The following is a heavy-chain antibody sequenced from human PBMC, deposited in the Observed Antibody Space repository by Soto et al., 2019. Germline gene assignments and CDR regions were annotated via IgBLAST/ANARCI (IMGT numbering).Heavy chain of an antibody. J-gene: IGHJ6*02. V-gene: IGHV1-69*02. CDR2: IIPILGIA. Sequence: QVQLVQSGAEVKKPGSSVKVSCKASGGTFSSYTISWVRQAPGQGLEWMGRIIPILGIANYAQKFQGRVTITADKSTSTAYMELSRLRSEDTAVYYCARVRGEDYYGMDVWGQGTTVTVSS. CDR1: GGTFSSYT. D-gene: IGHD3-10*01. CDR3: ARVRGEDYYGMDV.